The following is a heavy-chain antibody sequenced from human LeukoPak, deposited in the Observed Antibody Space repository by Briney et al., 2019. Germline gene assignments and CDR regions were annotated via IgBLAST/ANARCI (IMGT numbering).Heavy chain of an antibody. CDR2: FDPEDGET. V-gene: IGHV1-24*01. D-gene: IGHD3-10*01. J-gene: IGHJ6*04. CDR3: ATDPYYYGSGSCLGV. CDR1: GYTFTGYY. Sequence: ASVKVSCKASGYTFTGYYMHWVRQAPGKGLEWMGGFDPEDGETIYAQKFQGRVTMTEDTSTDTAYMELSSLRSEDTAVYYCATDPYYYGSGSCLGVWGKGTTVTVSS.